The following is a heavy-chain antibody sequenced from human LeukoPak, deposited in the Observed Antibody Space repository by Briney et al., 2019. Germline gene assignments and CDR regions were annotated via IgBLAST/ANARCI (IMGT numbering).Heavy chain of an antibody. CDR1: GGTFSSYA. CDR2: IIPIFGTA. Sequence: ASVKVSCKASGGTFSSYAISWVRQAPGQGLEWMGGIIPIFGTANYAQKFQGRVTITADESTSTACMELSSLRSEDTAVYYCARDVGIAAAGTGWFDPWGQGTLVTVSS. V-gene: IGHV1-69*13. D-gene: IGHD6-13*01. J-gene: IGHJ5*02. CDR3: ARDVGIAAAGTGWFDP.